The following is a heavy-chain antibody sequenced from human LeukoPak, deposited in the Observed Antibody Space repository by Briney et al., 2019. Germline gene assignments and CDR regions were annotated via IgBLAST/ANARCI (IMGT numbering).Heavy chain of an antibody. CDR1: GYTFTSYY. V-gene: IGHV1-46*01. J-gene: IGHJ2*01. Sequence: ASVKVSCKASGYTFTSYYMHWVRQAPGQGLEWMGIINPSGGSTSYAQKFQGRVTMTRDTCTSTVYMELSSLRSEDTAVYYGARDLNWYFDLWGRGTLVTVSS. CDR2: INPSGGST. CDR3: ARDLNWYFDL.